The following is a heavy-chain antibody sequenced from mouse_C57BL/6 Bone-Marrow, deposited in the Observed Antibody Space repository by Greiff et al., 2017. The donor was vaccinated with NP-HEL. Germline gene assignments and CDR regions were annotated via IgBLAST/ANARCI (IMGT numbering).Heavy chain of an antibody. V-gene: IGHV1-61*01. D-gene: IGHD1-1*01. CDR3: ARWVYYGMGYFDY. CDR2: IYPSDSET. Sequence: QVQLQQSGAELVRPGSSVKLSCKASGYTFTSYWMDWVKQRPGQGLEWIGNIYPSDSETHYNQKFKDKATLTVDKSSSTAYMQLSSLTSEDSAVYYCARWVYYGMGYFDYWGQGTTLTVSS. CDR1: GYTFTSYW. J-gene: IGHJ2*01.